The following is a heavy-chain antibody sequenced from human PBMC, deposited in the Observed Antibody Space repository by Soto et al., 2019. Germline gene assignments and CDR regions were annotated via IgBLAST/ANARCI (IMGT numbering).Heavy chain of an antibody. J-gene: IGHJ6*02. CDR2: ISYDGSNK. Sequence: GGSLRLSCAASGFTFSSYAMHWVRQAPGKGLEWVAVISYDGSNKYYADSVKGRFTISRDNSKNTLYLQMSSLRAEDTAVYYCARGVSPELRFLEWLTFYYYYGMDVWGQGTTVTVSS. D-gene: IGHD3-3*01. V-gene: IGHV3-30-3*01. CDR1: GFTFSSYA. CDR3: ARGVSPELRFLEWLTFYYYYGMDV.